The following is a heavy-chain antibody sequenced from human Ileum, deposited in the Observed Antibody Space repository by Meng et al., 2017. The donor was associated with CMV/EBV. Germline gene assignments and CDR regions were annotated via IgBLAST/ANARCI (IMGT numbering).Heavy chain of an antibody. CDR1: GFTFSSFA. Sequence: GGSLRLSCSASGFTFSSFAMTWARQAPGKGLEWVSTIDSSDRTYYADSVRGRFTISRNNSMNTLHLQMNSLRAEDTAVYYCAKSLVDTAMDLDEWSQEKRVTVSS. CDR3: AKSLVDTAMDLDE. J-gene: IGHJ4*02. CDR2: IDSSDRT. V-gene: IGHV3-23*01. D-gene: IGHD5-18*01.